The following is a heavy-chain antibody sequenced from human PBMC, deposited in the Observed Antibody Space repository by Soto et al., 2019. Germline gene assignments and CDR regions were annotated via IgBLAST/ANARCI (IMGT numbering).Heavy chain of an antibody. CDR3: ALPVGPFMVRGGYFDY. J-gene: IGHJ4*02. Sequence: GGSLRLSCAASGFTFSSYAMSWVRQAPGKGLEWVSAISGSGGSTYYADSVKGRFTISRDNSKNTLYLQMNSLRAEDTAVYYCALPVGPFMVRGGYFDYWGQGTLVTVSS. D-gene: IGHD3-10*01. CDR2: ISGSGGST. V-gene: IGHV3-23*01. CDR1: GFTFSSYA.